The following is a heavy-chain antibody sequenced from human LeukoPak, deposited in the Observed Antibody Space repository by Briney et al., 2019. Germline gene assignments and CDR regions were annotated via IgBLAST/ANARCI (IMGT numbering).Heavy chain of an antibody. Sequence: PGGSLRLSCAASRFTFTRRAMSWVRQAPGKGLEWVSTTGLESVHTLCADSVQGRFTVSRDNSRNTLDLQMDNLTVDDTAIYYCVRGDDIGKPPTRAYYFDIWGQGTLVSVSS. CDR1: RFTFTRRA. CDR3: VRGDDIGKPPTRAYYFDI. CDR2: TGLESVHT. J-gene: IGHJ4*02. V-gene: IGHV3-23*01. D-gene: IGHD3-10*01.